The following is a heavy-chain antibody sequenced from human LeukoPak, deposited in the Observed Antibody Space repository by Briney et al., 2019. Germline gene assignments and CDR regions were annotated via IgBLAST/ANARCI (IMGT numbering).Heavy chain of an antibody. CDR3: ARNKKGDRYTYGHDY. CDR1: RFTFSSYS. Sequence: GGSLRLSCAASRFTFSSYSMNWVRQAPGKGLEWVSSISSSSSYIYYADSVKGRFTISRDNAKNSLYLQMNSLRAEDTAVYYCARNKKGDRYTYGHDYWGQGTLVTVSS. J-gene: IGHJ4*02. D-gene: IGHD5-18*01. CDR2: ISSSSSYI. V-gene: IGHV3-21*01.